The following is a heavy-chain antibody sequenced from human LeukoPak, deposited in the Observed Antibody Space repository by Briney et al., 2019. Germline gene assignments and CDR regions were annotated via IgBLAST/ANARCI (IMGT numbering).Heavy chain of an antibody. Sequence: PSETLSLTCTVSGXSMSSEKYYWGWVRQPPGEGLEWIGSISYSGTTYYNPSLKSRVTVSVDTSKNQFSLRLRSVTAADTAVYYCARLHIVTVPPASRPFDYWGRGTLITVSS. CDR3: ARLHIVTVPPASRPFDY. J-gene: IGHJ4*02. D-gene: IGHD2-21*01. CDR1: GXSMSSEKYY. CDR2: ISYSGTT. V-gene: IGHV4-39*01.